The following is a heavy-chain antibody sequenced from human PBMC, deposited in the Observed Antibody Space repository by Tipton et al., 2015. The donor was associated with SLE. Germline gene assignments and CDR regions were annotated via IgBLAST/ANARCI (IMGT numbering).Heavy chain of an antibody. D-gene: IGHD3-10*01. J-gene: IGHJ3*02. CDR1: GFTFSNAW. CDR2: ISSSGTYT. Sequence: SLRLSCAASGFTFSNAWMSWVRQAPGKGLEWVSYISSSGTYTNYADSVKGRFTISRENAKNSLYLQMNSLRAEDTAIYYCAKDIWGILGTFGGAFDIWGQGTMVTVSS. V-gene: IGHV3-11*06. CDR3: AKDIWGILGTFGGAFDI.